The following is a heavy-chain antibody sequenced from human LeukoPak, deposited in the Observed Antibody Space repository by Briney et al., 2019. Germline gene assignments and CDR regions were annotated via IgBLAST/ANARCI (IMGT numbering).Heavy chain of an antibody. CDR3: AKKGHWGIAVAGYFDY. CDR1: GLTFSSYA. J-gene: IGHJ4*02. D-gene: IGHD6-19*01. CDR2: ISGSGGST. Sequence: GGSLRLSCAASGLTFSSYAMSWVRQAPGKGLEWVSAISGSGGSTYYADSVKSRFTISRDNSKNTLYLQMNSLRAEDTAVYYCAKKGHWGIAVAGYFDYWGQGTLVTVSS. V-gene: IGHV3-23*01.